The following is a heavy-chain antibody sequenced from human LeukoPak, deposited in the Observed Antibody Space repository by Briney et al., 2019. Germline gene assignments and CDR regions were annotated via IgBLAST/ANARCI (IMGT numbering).Heavy chain of an antibody. CDR2: IIPIFGTA. V-gene: IGHV1-69*05. D-gene: IGHD3-3*01. CDR1: GGTFSSYA. J-gene: IGHJ6*03. Sequence: GASVKVSCKAPGGTFSSYAISWVRQAPGQGLEWMGGIIPIFGTANYAQKFQGRVTITTDESTSTAYMELSSLRSEDTAVYYCARGAIFGVVEYYYYYYYMDVWGKGTTVTVSS. CDR3: ARGAIFGVVEYYYYYYYMDV.